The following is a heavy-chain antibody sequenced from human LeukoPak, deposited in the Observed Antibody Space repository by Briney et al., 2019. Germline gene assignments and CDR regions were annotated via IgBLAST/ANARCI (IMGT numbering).Heavy chain of an antibody. CDR2: IYSGGST. CDR3: ARGYCSGGSCYPPWFDY. Sequence: GGSLRLSCAASGFAVSSNYMSWVRQAPGKGLEWVSVIYSGGSTYYADSVKGRFTISRGNPKNTLYLQMNSLRAEDTAVYYCARGYCSGGSCYPPWFDYWGQGTLVTVSS. V-gene: IGHV3-53*01. CDR1: GFAVSSNY. J-gene: IGHJ4*02. D-gene: IGHD2-15*01.